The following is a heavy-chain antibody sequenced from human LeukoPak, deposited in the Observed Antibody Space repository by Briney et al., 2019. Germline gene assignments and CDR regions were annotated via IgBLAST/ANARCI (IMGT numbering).Heavy chain of an antibody. CDR3: ARGGVSSSSGDY. CDR1: GFTFSSYS. D-gene: IGHD6-6*01. V-gene: IGHV3-21*01. Sequence: GGSLRLSCAASGFTFSSYSMNWVRQAPGKGLEWASSISSSSSYIYYADSVKGRFTISRDNAKNSLYLQMNSLRAEDTAVYYCARGGVSSSSGDYWGQGTLVTVSS. CDR2: ISSSSSYI. J-gene: IGHJ4*02.